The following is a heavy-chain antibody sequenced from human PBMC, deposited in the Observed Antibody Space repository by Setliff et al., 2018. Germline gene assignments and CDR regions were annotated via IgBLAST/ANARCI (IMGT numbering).Heavy chain of an antibody. CDR1: GYSITSYW. CDR3: ARRAPPSYSSSWSDAFDI. CDR2: IYPGDSDT. Sequence: PGESLKISCKGSGYSITSYWIGWVRQMPGKGLEWMGIIYPGDSDTRYSPSFQGQVTISADKSISTAYLQWSSLKASDTAMYYCARRAPPSYSSSWSDAFDIWGQGTMVTVSS. V-gene: IGHV5-51*01. J-gene: IGHJ3*02. D-gene: IGHD6-13*01.